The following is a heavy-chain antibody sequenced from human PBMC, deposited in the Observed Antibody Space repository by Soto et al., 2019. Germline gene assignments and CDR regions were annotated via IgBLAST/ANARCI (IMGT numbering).Heavy chain of an antibody. Sequence: GGSLRLSCVASGFTFSRHGLSWVRQAPGKGLEWVSTINPSGDSTFYADSVKGRFTISRDNSKNTLYLQMNSLRAEDTAVYYCAKAAPFLGVDYWGQGTLVTVSS. CDR1: GFTFSRHG. CDR2: INPSGDST. J-gene: IGHJ4*02. V-gene: IGHV3-23*01. CDR3: AKAAPFLGVDY.